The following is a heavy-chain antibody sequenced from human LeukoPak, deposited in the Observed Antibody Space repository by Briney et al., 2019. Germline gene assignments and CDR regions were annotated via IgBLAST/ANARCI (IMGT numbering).Heavy chain of an antibody. CDR2: ISGSGST. D-gene: IGHD3-10*01. CDR1: GGSMRNYY. CDR3: ARPAGTLMVPFEF. J-gene: IGHJ4*02. Sequence: SETLSLTCTVSGGSMRNYYWSWIRQPPGKGLEWIGYISGSGSTDYNPSLKSRVTISIDTSKNQFSLRLSSVTAADTAVYYCARPAGTLMVPFEFWGQGTLDTVSS. V-gene: IGHV4-59*01.